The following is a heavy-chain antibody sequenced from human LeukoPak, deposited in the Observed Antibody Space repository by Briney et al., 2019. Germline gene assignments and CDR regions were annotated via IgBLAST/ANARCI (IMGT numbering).Heavy chain of an antibody. V-gene: IGHV3-7*01. D-gene: IGHD6-13*01. CDR3: ARDGTAAGLYFDV. Sequence: GGPLRLSCAVSGFTFNSYWMNWVRQAPGKGLVWVASIRQDGGEKSYVDSVKGRFTISRDNNKNSLYLQMSSRRAEDTAVYYCARDGTAAGLYFDVWGQRSLVTVSS. CDR2: IRQDGGEK. J-gene: IGHJ4*01. CDR1: GFTFNSYW.